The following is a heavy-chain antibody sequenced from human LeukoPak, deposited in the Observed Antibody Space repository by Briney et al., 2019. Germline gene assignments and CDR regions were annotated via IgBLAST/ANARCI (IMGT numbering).Heavy chain of an antibody. V-gene: IGHV3-23*01. Sequence: GGSLRLSCAASGFTFFNYAMSWVRQSPGKGLEWVSIISGSGGNTNYADSVKGRFTISRDNSKNTLYLQMNSLRAEDTAVYYCAKDWLLVGAPTGGQGTLVTVSS. CDR2: ISGSGGNT. J-gene: IGHJ4*02. CDR1: GFTFFNYA. D-gene: IGHD1-26*01. CDR3: AKDWLLVGAPT.